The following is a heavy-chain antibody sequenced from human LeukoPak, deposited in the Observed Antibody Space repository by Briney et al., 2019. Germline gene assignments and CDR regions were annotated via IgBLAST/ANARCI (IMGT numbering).Heavy chain of an antibody. V-gene: IGHV3-15*01. CDR1: GFIFSDAW. CDR3: TTDLTY. CDR2: IKSKADGGTT. Sequence: PGGSLRLSCAASGFIFSDAWMNWVRQAPGKGLEWVGHIKSKADGGTTDYAAPVKGRFTISRDDSKNTLYLQMNSLKTEDTAVYYCTTDLTYWGQGTLVTVSS. J-gene: IGHJ4*02.